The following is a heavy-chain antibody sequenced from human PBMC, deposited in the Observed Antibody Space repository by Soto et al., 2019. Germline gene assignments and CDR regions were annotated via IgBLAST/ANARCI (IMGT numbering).Heavy chain of an antibody. J-gene: IGHJ4*02. CDR2: VSASGAST. Sequence: EVQLLESGGGLVQPGGSLRLSCAASEFTFSSYTMTWVRQAPGKGLEWVSTVSASGASTYYADSVKGRFTISRDNSKNTLYLQMNSLRAEDTAVYSCAKTQYYYDSGDFDYWGQGTLVTVSS. V-gene: IGHV3-23*01. CDR1: EFTFSSYT. D-gene: IGHD3-22*01. CDR3: AKTQYYYDSGDFDY.